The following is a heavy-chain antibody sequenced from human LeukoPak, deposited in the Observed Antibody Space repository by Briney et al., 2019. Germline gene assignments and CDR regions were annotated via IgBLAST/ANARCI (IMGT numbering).Heavy chain of an antibody. CDR1: GGSISSGSYY. V-gene: IGHV4-61*02. CDR2: IYTSGST. Sequence: SQTLSLTCTVSGGSISSGSYYWSWIRQPAGKGLEWIGRIYTSGSTNYNPSLKSRVTISVDTSKNQFSLKLSSVTAADTALYYCARDHATSSSWYGHAYWGQGILVTVSS. D-gene: IGHD6-13*01. CDR3: ARDHATSSSWYGHAY. J-gene: IGHJ4*02.